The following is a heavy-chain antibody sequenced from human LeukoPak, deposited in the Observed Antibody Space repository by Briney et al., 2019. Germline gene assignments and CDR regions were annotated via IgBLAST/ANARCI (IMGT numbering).Heavy chain of an antibody. CDR1: GYTFTGYY. D-gene: IGHD1-1*01. J-gene: IGHJ4*02. CDR3: ASGPTLGTTHPYFDY. Sequence: GASVKVSCKESGYTFTGYYIHWLRQAPGQGLEWMGWINPSNGGTNYAQRFQGRVAMTRDTSISTAYMEMSRLTFDDTAVYYCASGPTLGTTHPYFDYWGQGTLVTVSS. CDR2: INPSNGGT. V-gene: IGHV1-2*02.